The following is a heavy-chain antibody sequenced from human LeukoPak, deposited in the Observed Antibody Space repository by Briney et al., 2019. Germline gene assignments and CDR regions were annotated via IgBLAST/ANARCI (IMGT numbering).Heavy chain of an antibody. Sequence: ASVKVSCKASGYTFTGYYMHWVRQAPGQGLEWMGWINPNSGGTNYAQKFQGRVTMTRDTSISTAYMELSRLRSDDTAVYYCARDYDFWSGYPKYYFDYWGRGTLVTVSS. CDR2: INPNSGGT. CDR3: ARDYDFWSGYPKYYFDY. CDR1: GYTFTGYY. J-gene: IGHJ4*02. D-gene: IGHD3-3*01. V-gene: IGHV1-2*02.